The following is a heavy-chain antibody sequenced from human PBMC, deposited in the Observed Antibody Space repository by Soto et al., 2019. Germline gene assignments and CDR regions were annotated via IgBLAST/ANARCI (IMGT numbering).Heavy chain of an antibody. CDR2: IYSGGST. Sequence: GGSLRLSCAASGFTVSSNYMSWVRQAPGKGLEWVSVIYSGGSTYYADSVKGRFTNSRDNSKNTRYIQMNSLRAEDTAVYYWRRDTRGYIYGCFNYGAQGPLVTVPS. CDR1: GFTVSSNY. D-gene: IGHD5-18*01. CDR3: RRDTRGYIYGCFNY. J-gene: IGHJ4*02. V-gene: IGHV3-53*01.